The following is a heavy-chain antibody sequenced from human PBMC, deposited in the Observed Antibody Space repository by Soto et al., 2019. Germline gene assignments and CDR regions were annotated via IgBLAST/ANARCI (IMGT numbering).Heavy chain of an antibody. CDR2: INHSGST. J-gene: IGHJ4*02. D-gene: IGHD6-19*01. CDR3: AQLPRRSVTGSGYYFDY. Sequence: SETLSLTCAVYGGSFSGYYWSWIRQPPGKGLEWIGEINHSGSTNYNPSLKSRVTISVDTSKNQFSLNLYSVTAADTAVYYCAQLPRRSVTGSGYYFDYWGQGTLVTVS. CDR1: GGSFSGYY. V-gene: IGHV4-34*01.